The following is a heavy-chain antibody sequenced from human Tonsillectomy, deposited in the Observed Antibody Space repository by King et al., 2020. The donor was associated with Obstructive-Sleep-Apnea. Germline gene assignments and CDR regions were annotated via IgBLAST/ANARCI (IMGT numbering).Heavy chain of an antibody. CDR2: IKPDGTLK. J-gene: IGHJ4*02. CDR1: GLTFSSSW. Sequence: DVQLVESGGGLVQPGGSLRLSCAVNGLTFSSSWMSWVRQAPGKGLEFLANIKPDGTLKFYADSVKGRFTISRDNAENSQYLQMNSLRAEDTAVYFCATYLNWGSDWGQGTLVTVSS. V-gene: IGHV3-7*03. D-gene: IGHD7-27*01. CDR3: ATYLNWGSD.